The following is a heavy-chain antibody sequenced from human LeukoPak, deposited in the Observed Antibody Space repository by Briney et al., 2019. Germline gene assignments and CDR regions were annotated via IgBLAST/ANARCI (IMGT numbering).Heavy chain of an antibody. CDR2: IYYSGST. J-gene: IGHJ4*02. V-gene: IGHV4-39*01. Sequence: PSETLSLTCTVSGGSISSSSYYWGWIRQPPGKGLEWIGSIYYSGSTYYNPSLKSRVAISVDTSKNQFSLKLSSVTAADTAVYYCATMCSGGSCYYYFDYWGQGTLVTVSS. CDR3: ATMCSGGSCYYYFDY. D-gene: IGHD2-15*01. CDR1: GGSISSSSYY.